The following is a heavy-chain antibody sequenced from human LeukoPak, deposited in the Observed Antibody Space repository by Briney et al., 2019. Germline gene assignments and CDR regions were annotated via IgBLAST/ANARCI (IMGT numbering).Heavy chain of an antibody. CDR3: AISYSSGWYGAFDI. V-gene: IGHV3-53*01. CDR1: GFTVSSNY. CDR2: IYSGGST. J-gene: IGHJ3*02. Sequence: GGSLRLSCAASGFTVSSNYMSWVRQAPGKGLEWVSVIYSGGSTYYAGSVKGRFTISRDNSKNTLYLQMNSLRAEDTAVYYCAISYSSGWYGAFDIWGQGTMVTVSS. D-gene: IGHD6-19*01.